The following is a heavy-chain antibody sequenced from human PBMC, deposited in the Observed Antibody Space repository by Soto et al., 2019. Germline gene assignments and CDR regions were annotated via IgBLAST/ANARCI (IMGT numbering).Heavy chain of an antibody. CDR3: ARESEDLTSNFDY. J-gene: IGHJ4*02. V-gene: IGHV3-21*06. Sequence: GSPRLSCAASGFTFTRYSMNWVRQAPGKGLEWVSSISSTTNYIYYGDSMKGRFTISRDNAKNSLYLEMNSLRAEDTAVYYCARESEDLTSNFDYWGQGTLVTVSS. CDR1: GFTFTRYS. CDR2: ISSTTNYI.